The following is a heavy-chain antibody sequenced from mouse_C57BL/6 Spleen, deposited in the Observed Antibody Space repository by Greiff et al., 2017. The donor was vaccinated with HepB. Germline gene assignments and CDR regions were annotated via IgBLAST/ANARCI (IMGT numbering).Heavy chain of an antibody. J-gene: IGHJ4*01. CDR1: GFTFSDYY. CDR2: INYDGSST. V-gene: IGHV5-16*01. Sequence: EVQRVESEGGLVQPGSSMKLSCTASGFTFSDYYMAWVRQVPEKGLEWVANINYDGSSTYYLDSLKSRFIISRDNAKNILYLQMSSLKSEDTATYYCARETRFNAMDYWGQGTSVTVSS. CDR3: ARETRFNAMDY.